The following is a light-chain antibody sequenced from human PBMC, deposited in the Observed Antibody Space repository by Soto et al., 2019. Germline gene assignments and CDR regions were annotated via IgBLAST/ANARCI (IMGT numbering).Light chain of an antibody. CDR1: QSVLYSANNKNY. Sequence: DIVMTQSPDYLAVSLGERATINCKSSQSVLYSANNKNYLAWYQQKPGQPPKLLIYWASTRESGVPDRFSGSGSGTDYTITISSLQAEDVAVYYCQQYYSSPPAFGGGTTVEIK. CDR2: WAS. J-gene: IGKJ4*01. V-gene: IGKV4-1*01. CDR3: QQYYSSPPA.